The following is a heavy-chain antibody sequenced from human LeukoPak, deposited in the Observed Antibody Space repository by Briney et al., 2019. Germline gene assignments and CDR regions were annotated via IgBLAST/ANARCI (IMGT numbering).Heavy chain of an antibody. CDR1: GFTFSSFA. Sequence: GGSLRLSCAASGFTFSSFAMSWVRQAPGKGLEWVAAFSGGGSRTYYADSVKGQFTISRDDSKSTLYLQLNSLRAEDTAVYYCAKGRIAARPNYFDYWGQGTLVTVSS. CDR3: AKGRIAARPNYFDY. V-gene: IGHV3-23*01. D-gene: IGHD6-6*01. J-gene: IGHJ4*02. CDR2: FSGGGSRT.